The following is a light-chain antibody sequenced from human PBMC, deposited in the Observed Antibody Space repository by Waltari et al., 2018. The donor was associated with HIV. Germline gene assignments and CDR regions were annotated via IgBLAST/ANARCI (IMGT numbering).Light chain of an antibody. J-gene: IGKJ2*01. Sequence: DIVLTQAPLSLSVTPGQPATISCKSSHNLLNSDGKTYLYWYLQRPGQPPQLLIYQVSTRFSGVPDRFSGSGSWPYFTLKISRVEAEDVGTYYCMQALELPPTFGQGTKLDIK. CDR3: MQALELPPT. CDR2: QVS. V-gene: IGKV2-29*03. CDR1: HNLLNSDGKTY.